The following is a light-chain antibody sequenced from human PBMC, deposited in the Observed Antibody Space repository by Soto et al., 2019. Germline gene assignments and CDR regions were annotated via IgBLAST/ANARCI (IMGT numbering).Light chain of an antibody. Sequence: EIVLTQSLATLSLSPGERATFSCRASQSVSSDLVWYQQKPGQSPRLLIYDASNRATGIPARFSGSGSGTDFTLTISSLEPEDFAVYYCQQRSNWPPLTFGGGTKVEIK. CDR3: QQRSNWPPLT. CDR2: DAS. V-gene: IGKV3-11*01. J-gene: IGKJ4*01. CDR1: QSVSSD.